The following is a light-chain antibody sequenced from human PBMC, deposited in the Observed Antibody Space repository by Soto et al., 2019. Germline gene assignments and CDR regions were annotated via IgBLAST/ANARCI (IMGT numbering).Light chain of an antibody. CDR3: QQYNRLYT. CDR2: KAS. V-gene: IGKV1-5*03. Sequence: DIQMTKSPSTLSASVGDRVTITCRASQSISSWLAWYQQKPGKAPKLLIYKASSLESGVQSRFSGSGSATEITLTISSLQPDDVATYYCQQYNRLYTFGQGTKLEIK. J-gene: IGKJ2*01. CDR1: QSISSW.